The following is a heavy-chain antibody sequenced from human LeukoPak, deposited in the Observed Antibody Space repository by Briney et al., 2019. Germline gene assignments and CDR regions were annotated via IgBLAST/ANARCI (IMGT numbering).Heavy chain of an antibody. J-gene: IGHJ6*03. D-gene: IGHD6-19*01. V-gene: IGHV3-73*01. Sequence: PGGSLRLSCAASGFTFSGSAMHWVRQASGKGLEGVGRIRSKANSYATAYAASVKGRFTISRDDSKNTAYLQMNSLKTEDTAVYYCTRREGPIAVAGTNYYYYMDVWGKGTTVTVSS. CDR3: TRREGPIAVAGTNYYYYMDV. CDR2: IRSKANSYAT. CDR1: GFTFSGSA.